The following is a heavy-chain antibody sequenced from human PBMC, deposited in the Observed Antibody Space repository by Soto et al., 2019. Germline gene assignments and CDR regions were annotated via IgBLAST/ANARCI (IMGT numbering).Heavy chain of an antibody. V-gene: IGHV1-69*12. CDR3: ARDLNYGGNGGYFDY. D-gene: IGHD4-17*01. CDR1: GGTFSSYA. J-gene: IGHJ4*02. CDR2: IIPIFGTA. Sequence: QVQLVQSGAEVKKPGSSVKVSCKASGGTFSSYAISWVRQAPGQGLEWMGGIIPIFGTANYAQKFQGRVTITADETTNTAYMELSSLISEDTAVYYCARDLNYGGNGGYFDYWGQGTLVTVSS.